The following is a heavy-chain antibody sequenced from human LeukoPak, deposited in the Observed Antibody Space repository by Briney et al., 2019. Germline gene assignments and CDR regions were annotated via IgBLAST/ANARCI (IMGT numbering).Heavy chain of an antibody. CDR3: ARMDDWWSGSSSFDY. J-gene: IGHJ4*02. V-gene: IGHV4-59*01. CDR2: IYYTGST. CDR1: GGPISSYY. Sequence: SETLSLTCTVSGGPISSYYWSWIRQPPGKGLEWIGYIYYTGSTNYNPSLKSRVTISVDTSKNQFSLKLSSVTAADTAVYYCARMDDWWSGSSSFDYWGQGTLVTVSS. D-gene: IGHD3-3*01.